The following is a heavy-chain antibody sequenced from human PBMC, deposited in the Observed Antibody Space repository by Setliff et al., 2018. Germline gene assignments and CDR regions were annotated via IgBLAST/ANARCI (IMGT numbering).Heavy chain of an antibody. J-gene: IGHJ4*02. CDR2: ISVYNGYI. Sequence: RASVKVSCKASGYTFTSSGISWVRQAPGQGLEWMGWISVYNGYIVYADSVKGRFTISRDNAKNSLYLQMNSLRAEDTAVYYCARSRDCDTTTCHIYCRGAFDYWGQGTLVTVSS. CDR1: GYTFTSSG. CDR3: ARSRDCDTTTCHIYCRGAFDY. V-gene: IGHV1-18*01. D-gene: IGHD2-2*01.